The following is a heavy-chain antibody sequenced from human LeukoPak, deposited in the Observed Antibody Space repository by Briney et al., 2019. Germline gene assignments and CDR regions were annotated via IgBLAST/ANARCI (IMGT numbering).Heavy chain of an antibody. CDR1: GFTFSDYC. Sequence: GGSLRLSCAASGFTFSDYCMGWTRRAPGKGLEWVSYITSSGSNMYYADSMKGRFTISRDNAKNSVYLQMNSLRAEDTAVYYCARRRIAAAGTGFDYWGQGTLVTVSS. D-gene: IGHD6-13*01. V-gene: IGHV3-11*04. J-gene: IGHJ4*02. CDR3: ARRRIAAAGTGFDY. CDR2: ITSSGSNM.